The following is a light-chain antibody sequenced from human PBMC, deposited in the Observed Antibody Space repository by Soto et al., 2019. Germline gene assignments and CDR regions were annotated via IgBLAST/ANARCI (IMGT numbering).Light chain of an antibody. CDR1: QSVNNF. V-gene: IGKV3-11*01. CDR3: QQRTYSIT. J-gene: IGKJ5*01. CDR2: DAS. Sequence: DIFLPQSPATLSLSPGEGATPSSRASQSVNNFLAWYQQKPGQAPRLLIFDASHRATGIPVRFSGSGSGTDFTLTISSLEPEDFAVYYCQQRTYSITFGQGTRLEIK.